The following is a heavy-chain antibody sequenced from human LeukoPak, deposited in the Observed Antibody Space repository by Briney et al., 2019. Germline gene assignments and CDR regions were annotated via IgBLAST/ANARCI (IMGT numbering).Heavy chain of an antibody. CDR2: ISSSSSTT. J-gene: IGHJ4*02. V-gene: IGHV3-48*01. CDR1: GFTFSSYS. Sequence: GGSLRLSCAASGFTFSSYSMNWVRQAPGKGLEWVSYISSSSSTTYYADSVKGRFTISRDNSKNTLYLQMNSLRAEDTAVYYCAKDLSDYYDSSGYYYSGIDYWGQGTLVTVSS. D-gene: IGHD3-22*01. CDR3: AKDLSDYYDSSGYYYSGIDY.